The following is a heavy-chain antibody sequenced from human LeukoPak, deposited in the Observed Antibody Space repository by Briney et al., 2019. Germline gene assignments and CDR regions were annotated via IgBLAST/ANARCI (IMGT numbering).Heavy chain of an antibody. D-gene: IGHD1-1*01. Sequence: GVSPGLSCAASGFTFSSYSMNWVRQAPGKGLEWVSYISSSSSTIYYADSLKGRFTISRDNAKNSLFLQMNSLRDEDTAVYYCARAGLTTYPPNFDYWGQGTLVTVSS. CDR1: GFTFSSYS. CDR2: ISSSSSTI. J-gene: IGHJ4*02. V-gene: IGHV3-48*02. CDR3: ARAGLTTYPPNFDY.